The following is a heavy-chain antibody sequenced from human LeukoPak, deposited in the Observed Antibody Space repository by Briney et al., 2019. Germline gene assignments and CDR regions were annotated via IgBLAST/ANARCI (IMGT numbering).Heavy chain of an antibody. Sequence: GGSLRLSCAASGFTFSTYAMHWVRQAPGKGLEWVSVIYSGGSAYYADSVKGRFTISRDNSKNTLYLQMNSLRAEDTAVYYCAKVPDYWGQGTLVTVSS. CDR1: GFTFSTYA. V-gene: IGHV3-NL1*01. CDR3: AKVPDY. CDR2: IYSGGSA. J-gene: IGHJ4*02.